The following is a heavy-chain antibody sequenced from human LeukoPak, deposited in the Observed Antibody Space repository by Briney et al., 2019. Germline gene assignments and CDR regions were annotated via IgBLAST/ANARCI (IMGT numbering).Heavy chain of an antibody. V-gene: IGHV1-2*02. J-gene: IGHJ4*02. Sequence: ASVKVSCKASGYTFTGYYMHWVRQAPGQGLEWMGWINPSSGGTNYAQKFQGRVTMTRDTSISTAYMELSRLRSDDTAVYYCASPTGGSSGYDLWGQGTLVTVSS. D-gene: IGHD5-12*01. CDR1: GYTFTGYY. CDR2: INPSSGGT. CDR3: ASPTGGSSGYDL.